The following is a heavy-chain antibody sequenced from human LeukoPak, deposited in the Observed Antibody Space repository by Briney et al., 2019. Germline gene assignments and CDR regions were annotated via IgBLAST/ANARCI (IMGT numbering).Heavy chain of an antibody. CDR1: GDSVSSGSHH. D-gene: IGHD5-12*01. J-gene: IGHJ4*02. CDR2: IYHSGRI. V-gene: IGHV4-61*01. Sequence: SETLSLTCTVSGDSVSSGSHHWSWIRQPAGKRLEWIGQIYHSGRINYNPSLKSRVTISVDTSNNQLSMKLTSVAVADTAVYYCARGGIDGGKDLPASYWGQGILVTVSS. CDR3: ARGGIDGGKDLPASY.